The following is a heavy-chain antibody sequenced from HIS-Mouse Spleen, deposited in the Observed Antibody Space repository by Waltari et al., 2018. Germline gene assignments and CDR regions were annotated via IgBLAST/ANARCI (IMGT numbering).Heavy chain of an antibody. V-gene: IGHV4-31*03. D-gene: IGHD3-3*01. CDR3: ARSPYYDFWSGYSDNWFDP. CDR1: GGSISSGGYY. J-gene: IGHJ5*02. Sequence: QVQLQESGPGLVKPSQTLSLTCTVSGGSISSGGYYWSWIRQHPGKGLEWIGYIYYHGGTYYTPSLKSRVTISVDTSKNQFALKLGSVTAADTAVYYCARSPYYDFWSGYSDNWFDPWGQGTLVTVSS. CDR2: IYYHGGT.